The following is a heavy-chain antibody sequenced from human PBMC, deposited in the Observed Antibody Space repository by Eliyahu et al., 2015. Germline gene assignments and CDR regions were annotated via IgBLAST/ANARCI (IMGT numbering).Heavy chain of an antibody. Sequence: EVKKPGSSVRVSCKASGGTFSTSSISWFRQAPGQGLEWMGGITPLFGTANYAQKFQGRVTITADESTSTAYMELSSLRSEDTAVYYCARPSADNSGVSKPFDYWGQGTLVTVSS. CDR1: GGTFSTSS. CDR2: ITPLFGTA. CDR3: ARPSADNSGVSKPFDY. D-gene: IGHD6-19*01. J-gene: IGHJ4*02. V-gene: IGHV1-69*01.